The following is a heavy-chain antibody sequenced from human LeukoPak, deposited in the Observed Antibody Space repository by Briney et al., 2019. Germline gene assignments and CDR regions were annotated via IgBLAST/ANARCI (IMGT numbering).Heavy chain of an antibody. CDR1: GFTFSSYW. CDR2: VNGDGTST. CDR3: VRSCSSGSCYGYKDY. V-gene: IGHV3-74*01. J-gene: IGHJ4*02. D-gene: IGHD2-2*01. Sequence: GGSLRLSCATSGFTFSSYWMHWVRQVPGKGLVWVSRVNGDGTSTSYADSVQGRFTISRDNAKNSLYLYMNSLRGDDTAIYFCVRSCSSGSCYGYKDYWGQGTLVTVSS.